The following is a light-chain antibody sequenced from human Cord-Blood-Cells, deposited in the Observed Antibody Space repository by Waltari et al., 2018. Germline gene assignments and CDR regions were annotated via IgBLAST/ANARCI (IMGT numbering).Light chain of an antibody. CDR3: QQYNNWPPYT. V-gene: IGKV3-15*01. CDR2: GAS. J-gene: IGKJ2*01. Sequence: EIVMTQSPATLSVFPGERATLSCRASQSVSSNLAWYQQKPGQAPRLLIYGASTRATVIPARFSGSGSGTEFTLTISSLQSEDFAVYYCQQYNNWPPYTFGQGTKLEIK. CDR1: QSVSSN.